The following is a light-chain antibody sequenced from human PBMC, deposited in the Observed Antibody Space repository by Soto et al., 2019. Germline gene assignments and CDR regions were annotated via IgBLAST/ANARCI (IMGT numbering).Light chain of an antibody. CDR1: KLGGKY. V-gene: IGLV3-1*01. J-gene: IGLJ2*01. CDR3: QAWDNSVV. CDR2: DDT. Sequence: SYELTQPPSVSVSPGQTATMTCSGDKLGGKYVCWYQQKPGQSPVLVMYDDTKRPSGIPERFSGSNSGNTATLTIRGTQAIDEADYYCQAWDNSVVFGGGTKLTVL.